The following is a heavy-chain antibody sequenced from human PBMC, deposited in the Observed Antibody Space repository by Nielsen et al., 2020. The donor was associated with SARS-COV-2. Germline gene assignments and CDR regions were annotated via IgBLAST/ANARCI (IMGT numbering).Heavy chain of an antibody. Sequence: ASVKVSCKASGYTFTGYYMHWVRQAPGQGLEWMGWINPNSGGTNYAQKFQGRVTITRDTSASTAYMELSSLRSEDTAVYYCARDCSGGSCYAWGQGTLVTVSS. V-gene: IGHV1-2*02. J-gene: IGHJ5*02. CDR1: GYTFTGYY. CDR3: ARDCSGGSCYA. D-gene: IGHD2-15*01. CDR2: INPNSGGT.